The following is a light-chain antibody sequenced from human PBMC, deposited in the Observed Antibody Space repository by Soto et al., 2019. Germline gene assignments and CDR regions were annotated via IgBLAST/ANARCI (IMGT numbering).Light chain of an antibody. J-gene: IGKJ3*01. Sequence: EIVLTQSPATLSLSPGERATLSCRASQSVSSYLAWYQQRPGQAPRLLIFDTSNRATDIPARFSGSGSGTDFTLTINSLQSEDFAVYYCQQYNNWPPFTFGPGTKVDIK. CDR2: DTS. CDR3: QQYNNWPPFT. CDR1: QSVSSY. V-gene: IGKV3-11*01.